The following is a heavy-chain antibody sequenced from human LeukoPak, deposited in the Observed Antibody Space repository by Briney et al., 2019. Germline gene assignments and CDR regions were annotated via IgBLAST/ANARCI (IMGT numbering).Heavy chain of an antibody. CDR3: ARDEVGAPPIDY. CDR2: IRGDGSLL. J-gene: IGHJ4*02. Sequence: GGSLRLSCEASGFDFSSHWMHWVRQAPGKGLVWISNIRGDGSLLGYADSVKGRITVSRDNAKNTLFLHMTSLRAEDTAVYYCARDEVGAPPIDYWGQGALVTVSS. V-gene: IGHV3-74*01. D-gene: IGHD1-26*01. CDR1: GFDFSSHW.